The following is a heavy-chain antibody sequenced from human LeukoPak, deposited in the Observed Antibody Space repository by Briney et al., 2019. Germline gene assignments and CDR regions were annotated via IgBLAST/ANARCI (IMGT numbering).Heavy chain of an antibody. Sequence: GGSLRLSCAASGFTFSSYAMSWVRQAPGKGLEWVSSISGSGGSTYYAASVKGRFTISRYNSKNTLYLQMNSLRAEDTAVYYCAKDRTTAYSSSFYVYWGQGTLVTVSS. V-gene: IGHV3-23*01. J-gene: IGHJ4*02. CDR3: AKDRTTAYSSSFYVY. CDR1: GFTFSSYA. CDR2: ISGSGGST. D-gene: IGHD6-13*01.